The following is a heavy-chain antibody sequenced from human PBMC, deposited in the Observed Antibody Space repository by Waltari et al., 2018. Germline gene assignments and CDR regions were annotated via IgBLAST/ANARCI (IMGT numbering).Heavy chain of an antibody. J-gene: IGHJ4*02. CDR3: AKIVGATPFDY. V-gene: IGHV3-30*02. Sequence: QAQLVESGGGVVQPGGSLRISCACSGFTFSRYGMPWVRQAPGKGLEWVAFIRYDGSNKYYADSVKGRFTISRDNSKNTLYLQMNSLRAEDTAVYYCAKIVGATPFDYWGQGTLVTVSS. D-gene: IGHD1-26*01. CDR1: GFTFSRYG. CDR2: IRYDGSNK.